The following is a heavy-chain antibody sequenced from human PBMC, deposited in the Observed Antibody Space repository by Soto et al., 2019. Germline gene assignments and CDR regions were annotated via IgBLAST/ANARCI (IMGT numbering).Heavy chain of an antibody. CDR2: ISYDGSNK. CDR1: GFTFSSYA. D-gene: IGHD6-13*01. CDR3: ARHPERIAQIGWFDP. V-gene: IGHV3-30-3*01. Sequence: GGSLRLSCAASGFTFSSYAMHWVRQAPGKGLEWVAVISYDGSNKYFADSLKGRFTISRDNAKNSLYLQMNSLRAEDTAVYYCARHPERIAQIGWFDPWGQGTLVTVSS. J-gene: IGHJ5*02.